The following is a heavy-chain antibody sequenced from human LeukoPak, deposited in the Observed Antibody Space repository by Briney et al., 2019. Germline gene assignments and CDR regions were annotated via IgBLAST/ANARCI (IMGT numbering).Heavy chain of an antibody. Sequence: GGSLRLSCAVSGFTVSDNYMTWVRQAPGKGLEWVSIIYTSGTTYYSDSVKGRFTISRDNSKNTLYLQMNSLRAEDTAVYYCARSGRTSFYSYMDVWGKGTTVTVSS. V-gene: IGHV3-66*02. CDR1: GFTVSDNY. CDR2: IYTSGTT. J-gene: IGHJ6*03. D-gene: IGHD1-7*01. CDR3: ARSGRTSFYSYMDV.